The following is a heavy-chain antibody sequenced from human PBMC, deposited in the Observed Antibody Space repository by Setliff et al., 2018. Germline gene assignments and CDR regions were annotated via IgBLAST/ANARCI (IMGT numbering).Heavy chain of an antibody. V-gene: IGHV3-7*01. J-gene: IGHJ3*02. CDR2: IKQDGSEK. CDR3: ARRFFYYGSGNGEDAFDI. CDR1: GFTFSSYW. D-gene: IGHD3-10*01. Sequence: GESLRLSCAASGFTFSSYWMSWVRQAPGKGLEWVANIKQDGSEKYYVDSVKGRFTISRDNAKNSLYLQMNSLRAEDTAVYYCARRFFYYGSGNGEDAFDIWGQGTMVTVSS.